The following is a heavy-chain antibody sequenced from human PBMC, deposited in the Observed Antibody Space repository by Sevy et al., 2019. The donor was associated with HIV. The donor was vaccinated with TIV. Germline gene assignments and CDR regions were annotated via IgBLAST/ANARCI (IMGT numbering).Heavy chain of an antibody. J-gene: IGHJ4*02. CDR2: IYHSGST. D-gene: IGHD3-22*01. CDR3: ARGYYDSSGYYFHFDY. CDR1: GGSISSGGYS. Sequence: SETLSLTCAVSGGSISSGGYSWSWIRQPPGKGLDWIGYIYHSGSTYYNPSLKSRVTISVDRSKNQFSLKLSSVTAADTAVYYCARGYYDSSGYYFHFDYWGQGTLVTVSS. V-gene: IGHV4-30-2*01.